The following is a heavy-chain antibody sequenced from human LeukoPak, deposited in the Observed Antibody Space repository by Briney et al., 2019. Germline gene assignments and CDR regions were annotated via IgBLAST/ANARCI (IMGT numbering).Heavy chain of an antibody. CDR3: ASLSGSYDRIDY. CDR1: GGSVSILGCY. V-gene: IGHV4-61*08. J-gene: IGHJ4*02. Sequence: PSETLSLTCTVSGGSVSILGCYWGWIRQPPGKGLEWIGYIYYSGSTNYNPSLKSRVTISVDTSKNQFSLKLRSVTAADTAVYYCASLSGSYDRIDYWGQGTLVTVSS. CDR2: IYYSGST. D-gene: IGHD1-26*01.